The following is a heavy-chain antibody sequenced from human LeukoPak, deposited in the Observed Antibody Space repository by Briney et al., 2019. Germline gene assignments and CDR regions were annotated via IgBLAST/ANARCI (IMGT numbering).Heavy chain of an antibody. CDR2: IYSGGST. CDR1: GFTVSTNY. Sequence: GGSLRLSCAASGFTVSTNYMSWVRQSPGKGLEWVSVIYSGGSTHYAESVKGRFTISRDNSKNTVYLQMNSVRAEDTAVYYCARDYESSGSNGAFDIWGQGTMVTVSS. V-gene: IGHV3-53*01. CDR3: ARDYESSGSNGAFDI. J-gene: IGHJ3*02. D-gene: IGHD6-19*01.